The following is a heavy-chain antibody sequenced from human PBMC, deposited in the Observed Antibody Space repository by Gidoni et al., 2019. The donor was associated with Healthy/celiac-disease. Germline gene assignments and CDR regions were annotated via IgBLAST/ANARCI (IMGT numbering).Heavy chain of an antibody. CDR2: IYTSGST. V-gene: IGHV4-61*02. CDR1: GGSISSGSYY. J-gene: IGHJ6*02. D-gene: IGHD3-3*01. Sequence: QVQLQESGPGLVKPSQTLSLTCTVSGGSISSGSYYWSWIRQPAGKGLEWIGRIYTSGSTNYNPSLKSRVTISVDTSKNQFSLKLSSVTAADTAVYYCARDSITIFGVDVYYYHYGMDVWGQGTTVTVSS. CDR3: ARDSITIFGVDVYYYHYGMDV.